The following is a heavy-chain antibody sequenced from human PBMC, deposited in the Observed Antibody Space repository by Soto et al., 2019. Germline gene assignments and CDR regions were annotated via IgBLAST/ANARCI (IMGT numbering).Heavy chain of an antibody. CDR1: GFTFSNAW. J-gene: IGHJ4*02. V-gene: IGHV3-15*01. CDR3: STYTQWELLDY. D-gene: IGHD1-26*01. CDR2: IKSKTDGGTT. Sequence: PGGSLRLSCAASGFTFSNAWMSWVRQAPGKGLEWVGRIKSKTDGGTTDYAAPVKGRFTISRDDSEHTLYLQMNSLKTEDTAVYYCSTYTQWELLDYWGQRTLVPVFS.